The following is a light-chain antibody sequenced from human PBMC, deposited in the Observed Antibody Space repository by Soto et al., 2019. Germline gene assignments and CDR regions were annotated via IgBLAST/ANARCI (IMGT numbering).Light chain of an antibody. V-gene: IGLV2-23*03. CDR3: FSYAGSSTFRVV. J-gene: IGLJ2*01. Sequence: QSALTQPASVSGSPGQSITISCTGTSSDVGSYNLVSWYQQHPGKAPKLMIYEGSKRPSGVSNRFSGSKSGNTASLTISGLQAEDEADYYCFSYAGSSTFRVVFGGGTKVTVL. CDR1: SSDVGSYNL. CDR2: EGS.